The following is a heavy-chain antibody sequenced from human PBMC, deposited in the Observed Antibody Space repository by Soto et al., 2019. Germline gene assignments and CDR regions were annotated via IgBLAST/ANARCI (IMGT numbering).Heavy chain of an antibody. CDR1: GYTFTNYY. J-gene: IGHJ3*02. V-gene: IGHV5-51*01. Sequence: EVQLVQSGAEVKKPGESLKISCKGSGYTFTNYYIGWVRQLPGKGLERMGIIYPDDSTTPYGPSFQGQVTISVDKSIDTAVLQWGSLRASDTAMYYCARLRTSVTTEDAFDIWGPGTKVTVSS. D-gene: IGHD4-17*01. CDR3: ARLRTSVTTEDAFDI. CDR2: IYPDDSTT.